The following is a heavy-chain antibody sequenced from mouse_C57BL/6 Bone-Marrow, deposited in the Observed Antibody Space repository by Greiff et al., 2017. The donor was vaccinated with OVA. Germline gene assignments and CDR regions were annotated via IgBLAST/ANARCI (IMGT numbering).Heavy chain of an antibody. CDR2: ISSGSSTI. J-gene: IGHJ1*03. D-gene: IGHD2-2*01. CDR3: EGREVWLRGDWYFGV. Sequence: EVKVVESGGGLVKPGGSLKLSCAASGFTFSDYGMHWVRQAPEKGLEWVAYISSGSSTIYYADTVKGRFTISRDNAKNTLFLQMTSLRSEDTAMYYCEGREVWLRGDWYFGVWGTGTTVTVSS. CDR1: GFTFSDYG. V-gene: IGHV5-17*01.